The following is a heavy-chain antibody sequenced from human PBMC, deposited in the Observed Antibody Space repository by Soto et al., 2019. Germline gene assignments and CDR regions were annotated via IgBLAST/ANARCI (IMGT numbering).Heavy chain of an antibody. D-gene: IGHD3-10*01. V-gene: IGHV2-5*02. CDR3: AHIPGSGQLLYSYYYYMDV. CDR2: IYWDDDK. Sequence: QITLKESGPTLVKPTQTLTLTCTFSGFSLTTSGEAVGWIRQPPGKALEWLALIYWDDDKRSSPSLKSSLTITKDTSKTQVVLTMTNLDPVETATYYCAHIPGSGQLLYSYYYYMDVWGKGTTVTASS. CDR1: GFSLTTSGEA. J-gene: IGHJ6*03.